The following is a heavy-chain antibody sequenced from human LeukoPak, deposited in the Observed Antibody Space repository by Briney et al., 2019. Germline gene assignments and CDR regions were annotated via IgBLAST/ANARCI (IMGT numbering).Heavy chain of an antibody. J-gene: IGHJ6*03. CDR2: IWFEGSNK. Sequence: GGSLRLSCAASVFTFTIYGMRCVRDGPGKGPEWGAVIWFEGSNKYYADSVKGRFTPSRDNSKNTLYLQMTRLSAEDTAVYYCAKDNHNIAAAEGYYYYYYMDVWGKGTTVTVSS. D-gene: IGHD6-13*01. V-gene: IGHV3-33*06. CDR3: AKDNHNIAAAEGYYYYYYMDV. CDR1: VFTFTIYG.